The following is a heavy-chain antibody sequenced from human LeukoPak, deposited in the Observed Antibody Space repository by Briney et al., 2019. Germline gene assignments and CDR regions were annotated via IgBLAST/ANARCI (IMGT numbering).Heavy chain of an antibody. CDR2: IIPIFGTA. CDR1: GGTFSSYA. Sequence: SVKVSCKASGGTFSSYAISWVRQASGQGLEWMGGIIPIFGTANYAQKFQGRVTITTDESTSTAYMELSSLRSEDTAVYYCARAYCSSTSCYKNWFDPWGQGTLVTVSS. CDR3: ARAYCSSTSCYKNWFDP. J-gene: IGHJ5*02. V-gene: IGHV1-69*05. D-gene: IGHD2-2*02.